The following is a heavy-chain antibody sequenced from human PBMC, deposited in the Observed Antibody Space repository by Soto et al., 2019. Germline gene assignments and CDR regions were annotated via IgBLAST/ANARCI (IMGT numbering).Heavy chain of an antibody. Sequence: GGSLRLSCTASGFTFSSYGMHWVCQAPGEGLEWVAVIWYDGSNKYYADSVKGRFTISRDNSKNTLYLQMNSLRAEDTAVYYCARDLREQLVPYYYYGMDVWGQGTTVTVSS. J-gene: IGHJ6*02. D-gene: IGHD6-13*01. CDR3: ARDLREQLVPYYYYGMDV. V-gene: IGHV3-33*01. CDR2: IWYDGSNK. CDR1: GFTFSSYG.